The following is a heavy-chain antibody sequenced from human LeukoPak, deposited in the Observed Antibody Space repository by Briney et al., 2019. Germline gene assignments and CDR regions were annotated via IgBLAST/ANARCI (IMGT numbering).Heavy chain of an antibody. D-gene: IGHD6-19*01. J-gene: IGHJ4*02. CDR3: VPGGLAVSGIDY. CDR2: ITPDGSDR. CDR1: GFTFSNYA. V-gene: IGHV3-7*01. Sequence: GGSLRPSCAASGFTFSNYAMSWVRQAPGKGLEWVANITPDGSDRYYVDSLKGRVTISRDNTKSSLYLQLNSLRAEDTAVYYCVPGGLAVSGIDYWGQGALVTVSS.